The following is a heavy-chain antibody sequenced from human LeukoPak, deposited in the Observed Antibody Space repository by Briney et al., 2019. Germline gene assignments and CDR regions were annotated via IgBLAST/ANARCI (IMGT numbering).Heavy chain of an antibody. CDR1: GFTFSSYA. CDR3: ANDRTLFGD. Sequence: PGGSLRLSCAASGFTFSSYAMSWVRQAPGKGLEWVSAISGSGGSTYYADSVKGRFTISRDNSKNTLFLQMSSLRAEDTAVYYCANDRTLFGDWGQGSLVTLSS. V-gene: IGHV3-23*01. D-gene: IGHD3-16*01. CDR2: ISGSGGST. J-gene: IGHJ4*02.